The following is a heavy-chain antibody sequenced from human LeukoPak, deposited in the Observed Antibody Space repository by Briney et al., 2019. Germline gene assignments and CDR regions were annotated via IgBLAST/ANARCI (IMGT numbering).Heavy chain of an antibody. CDR3: AKDWGYRFASGSSYFDY. Sequence: PGGSLKLSCAASGLTFSGSTMHWVRQASGKGLEWVGHIRDKAYNYATAYAASVKGRFTISRDDSKNTLYLQMNSLRVDDTAVYYCAKDWGYRFASGSSYFDYWGQGTPVTVSS. V-gene: IGHV3-73*01. CDR1: GLTFSGST. CDR2: IRDKAYNYAT. D-gene: IGHD3-10*01. J-gene: IGHJ4*02.